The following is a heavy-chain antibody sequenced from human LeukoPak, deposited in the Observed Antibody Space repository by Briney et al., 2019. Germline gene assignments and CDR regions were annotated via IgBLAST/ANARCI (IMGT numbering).Heavy chain of an antibody. Sequence: GESLKISCKGSGYTFTNNWVGWVRQMPGKGLEWMGIIYPGDSDTRYSPSFQGQVTISADKSISTAYLQWSSLKASDTAMYYCARITEGSYYFDYWGQGTLVTVSS. D-gene: IGHD1-26*01. CDR1: GYTFTNNW. CDR2: IYPGDSDT. CDR3: ARITEGSYYFDY. J-gene: IGHJ4*02. V-gene: IGHV5-51*01.